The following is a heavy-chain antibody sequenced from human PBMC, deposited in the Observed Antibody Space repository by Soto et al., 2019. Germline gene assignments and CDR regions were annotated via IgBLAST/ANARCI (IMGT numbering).Heavy chain of an antibody. V-gene: IGHV3-23*01. J-gene: IGHJ4*02. CDR2: ISGSGGGT. CDR3: ARESDH. CDR1: GFTFSSYA. Sequence: PVGSLRLSCAASGFTFSSYAMSWVRQAPGKGLEWVSTISGSGGGTYYADSMKGRFTISRDNPKNTLYLQMYSLRVEDTAVYYCARESDHWGQGTLVTVSS.